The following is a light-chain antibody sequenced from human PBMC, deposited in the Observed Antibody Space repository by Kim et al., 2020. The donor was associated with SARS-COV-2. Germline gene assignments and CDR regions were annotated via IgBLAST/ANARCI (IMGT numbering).Light chain of an antibody. CDR1: QGIGTS. Sequence: AIQLAQSPSSLSASVGDRVTITCRASQGIGTSLVWYRQRPGKAPQLLMEGTSTLESGVPSGFTGSGSGTDFNLTFSSLQPEDFATYYCQQFQSFPPTFGQGTRWIS. CDR2: GTS. J-gene: IGKJ1*01. CDR3: QQFQSFPPT. V-gene: IGKV1-13*02.